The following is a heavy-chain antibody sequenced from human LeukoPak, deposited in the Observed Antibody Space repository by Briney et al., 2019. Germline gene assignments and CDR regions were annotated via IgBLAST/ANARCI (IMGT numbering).Heavy chain of an antibody. Sequence: GGSLRLSCAASGFTFDDYAMHWVRQAPGKGLEWVSGISWNSGSIGYADSAKGRFTISRDNAKNSLYLQMNSLRAEDMALYYCAKDNSLDGFGAFDIWGQGTMVTVSS. V-gene: IGHV3-9*03. J-gene: IGHJ3*02. CDR2: ISWNSGSI. D-gene: IGHD3-10*01. CDR1: GFTFDDYA. CDR3: AKDNSLDGFGAFDI.